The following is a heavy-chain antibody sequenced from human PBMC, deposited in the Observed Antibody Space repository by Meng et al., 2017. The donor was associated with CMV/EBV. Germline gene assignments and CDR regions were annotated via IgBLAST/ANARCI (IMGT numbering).Heavy chain of an antibody. V-gene: IGHV3-30*02. CDR1: TLGGYG. CDR2: IRYEGSNK. D-gene: IGHD3-10*01. Sequence: TLGGYGMHWVREAPGRGLEGVAFIRYEGSNKYYADCVKGRFTISRDNSKNTLYLQMNSLRAEDTAVYYCAKDVENYYGSGSYQFLDYWGQGTLVTVSS. J-gene: IGHJ4*02. CDR3: AKDVENYYGSGSYQFLDY.